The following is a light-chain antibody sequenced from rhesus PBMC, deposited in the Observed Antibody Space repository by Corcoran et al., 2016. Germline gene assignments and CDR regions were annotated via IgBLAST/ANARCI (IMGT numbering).Light chain of an antibody. J-gene: IGKJ1*01. V-gene: IGKV3-24*01. CDR1: QSVSSS. CDR2: GAS. Sequence: EIVMTQSPATLSLSPGERATLSCRASQSVSSSLAWYQQKPGPSPRLLIYGASSRATGIPDRFSGSGAGTDVTLTISSLEPEDVAVYYCRQHSNWPRTFGKGTKVEIK. CDR3: RQHSNWPRT.